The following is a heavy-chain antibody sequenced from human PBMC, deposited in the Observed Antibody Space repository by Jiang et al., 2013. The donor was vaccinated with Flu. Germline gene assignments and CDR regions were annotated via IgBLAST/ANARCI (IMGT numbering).Heavy chain of an antibody. D-gene: IGHD6-19*01. CDR2: IYYSGST. CDR3: ARDSSGWYPDAFDI. J-gene: IGHJ3*02. V-gene: IGHV4-59*01. Sequence: GSGLVKPSETLSLTCTVSGGSISSYYWSWIRQPPGKGLEWIGYIYYSGSTNYNPSLKSRVTISVDTSKNQFSLKLSSVTAADTAVYYCARDSSGWYPDAFDIWGQGTMVTVSS. CDR1: GGSISSYY.